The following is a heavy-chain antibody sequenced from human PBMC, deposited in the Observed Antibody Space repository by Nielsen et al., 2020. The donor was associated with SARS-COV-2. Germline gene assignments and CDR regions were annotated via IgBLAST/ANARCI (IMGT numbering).Heavy chain of an antibody. J-gene: IGHJ4*02. CDR2: INAGNGNT. CDR1: GYTFTSYA. CDR3: AIMTTVVTAFDY. Sequence: ASVKVSCKASGYTFTSYAMHWVRQAPGQRLEWMGWINAGNGNTKYSQKFQGRVTITRDTSASTAYMELSSLRSEDTAVYYCAIMTTVVTAFDYWGQGTLVTVSS. V-gene: IGHV1-3*01. D-gene: IGHD4-23*01.